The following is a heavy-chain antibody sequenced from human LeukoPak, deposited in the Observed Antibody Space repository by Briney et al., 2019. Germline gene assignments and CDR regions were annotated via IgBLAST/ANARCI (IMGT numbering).Heavy chain of an antibody. D-gene: IGHD3-16*01. J-gene: IGHJ4*02. CDR1: GFTFSSYG. Sequence: GGSLRLSCAASGFTFSSYGMHWVRQAPGKGLEWVAVISYDGSNKYYADSVKGRFTISRDNSKNTPYLQMNSLRAEDTAVYYCVGHSDYWGQGTLVTVSS. CDR2: ISYDGSNK. CDR3: VGHSDY. V-gene: IGHV3-30*03.